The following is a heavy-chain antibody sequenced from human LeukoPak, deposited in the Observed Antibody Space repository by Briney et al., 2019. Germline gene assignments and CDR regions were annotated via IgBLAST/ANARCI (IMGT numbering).Heavy chain of an antibody. CDR1: GGTFGSYA. CDR2: IIPIFGTA. V-gene: IGHV1-69*05. Sequence: ASVKASCKASGGTFGSYAISWVRQAPGQGLEWMGGIIPIFGTANYAQKFQGRVTITTDESTSTAYMELSSLRSEDTAVYYCAREVRGYDSSGMNDAFDIWGQGTMVTVSS. J-gene: IGHJ3*02. CDR3: AREVRGYDSSGMNDAFDI. D-gene: IGHD3-22*01.